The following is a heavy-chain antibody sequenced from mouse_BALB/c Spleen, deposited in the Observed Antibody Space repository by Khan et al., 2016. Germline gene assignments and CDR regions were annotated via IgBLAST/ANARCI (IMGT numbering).Heavy chain of an antibody. CDR1: GYTFTSYW. V-gene: IGHV1-87*01. CDR3: ASYYGSSYDYIDY. J-gene: IGHJ2*01. CDR2: IYPGDGDT. Sequence: QVQLKESGAELARPGASVKLSCKASGYTFTSYWMQWVKQRPGQGLEWIGAIYPGDGDTRYTQKFKGKSTLTADKSSSTAYMQLSSLASEDSAVYYCASYYGSSYDYIDYWGQGTTLTVS. D-gene: IGHD1-1*01.